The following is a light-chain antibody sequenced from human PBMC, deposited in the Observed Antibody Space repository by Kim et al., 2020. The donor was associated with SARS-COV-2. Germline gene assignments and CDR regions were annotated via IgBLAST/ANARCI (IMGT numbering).Light chain of an antibody. CDR3: LQGTHWPPIT. V-gene: IGKV2-30*01. CDR1: QSLVYRNGITY. CDR2: TVS. Sequence: ASISCSSSQSLVYRNGITYLSWFQQRPGQSPRRLIYTVSKRDSGVPDRFSGSGSGTDFTLKISRVEAEDVGVYYCLQGTHWPPITFGQGTRLEIK. J-gene: IGKJ5*01.